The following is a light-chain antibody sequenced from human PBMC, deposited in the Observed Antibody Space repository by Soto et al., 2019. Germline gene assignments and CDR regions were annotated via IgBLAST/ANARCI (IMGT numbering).Light chain of an antibody. J-gene: IGLJ3*02. Sequence: QAVVTQEPSFSVSPGGTVTLTCGLSSGSVSNSYYPSWYQQTPGQAPRTLIYTTNTRSSGVPDRFSGSILGNKAALTITGAEADDESDYYCVLYMGSGIWVFGGGTKVTVL. V-gene: IGLV8-61*01. CDR3: VLYMGSGIWV. CDR1: SGSVSNSYY. CDR2: TTN.